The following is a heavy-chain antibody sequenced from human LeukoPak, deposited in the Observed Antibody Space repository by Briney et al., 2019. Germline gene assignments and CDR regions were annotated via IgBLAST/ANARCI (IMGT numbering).Heavy chain of an antibody. D-gene: IGHD3-3*01. V-gene: IGHV3-73*01. CDR3: TSDSNYDFWSPYFDY. CDR2: IRSKANSYAT. J-gene: IGHJ4*02. Sequence: PGGSLRLSCAASGFTFSGSAMHWVRHASGEGLEWVGRIRSKANSYATAYAASVKGRFTISRDDSKNTAYLQMNSLKTEDTAVYYCTSDSNYDFWSPYFDYWGQGTLVTASS. CDR1: GFTFSGSA.